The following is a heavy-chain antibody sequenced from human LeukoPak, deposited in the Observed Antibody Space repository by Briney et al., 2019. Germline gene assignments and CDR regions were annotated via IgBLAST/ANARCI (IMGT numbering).Heavy chain of an antibody. CDR3: TSDYGDYAD. CDR2: IKSKFDGGTT. J-gene: IGHJ4*02. D-gene: IGHD4-17*01. V-gene: IGHV3-15*01. Sequence: PGGSLRLSCAASGFTFSNAWMSWVRQAPGKGLEWVGRIKSKFDGGTTGYAAPVKGRFTISRDDSKNTLYLEMNSLKTEDTAVYYCTSDYGDYADWGQGTLVTVSS. CDR1: GFTFSNAW.